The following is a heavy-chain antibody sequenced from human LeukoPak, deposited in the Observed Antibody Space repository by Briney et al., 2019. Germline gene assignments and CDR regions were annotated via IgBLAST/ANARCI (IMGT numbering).Heavy chain of an antibody. Sequence: PGGSLRLSCTAPGFTFGDYAMSWVRQAPGKGLEWVGFIRSKAYGGTTEYAASVKGRFTISRDDSKSIAYLQMNGLKTKDTAMYYCTRDLDSGSYYGLDAFDIWGQGTMVTVSS. CDR2: IRSKAYGGTT. CDR1: GFTFGDYA. D-gene: IGHD1-26*01. V-gene: IGHV3-49*04. J-gene: IGHJ3*02. CDR3: TRDLDSGSYYGLDAFDI.